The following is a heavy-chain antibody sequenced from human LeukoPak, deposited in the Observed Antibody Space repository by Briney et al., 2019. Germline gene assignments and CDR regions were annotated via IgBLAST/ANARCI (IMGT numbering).Heavy chain of an antibody. CDR3: ARLRDGRWLLEY. D-gene: IGHD5-24*01. V-gene: IGHV4-39*01. CDR2: INYSGTT. CDR1: GGSISSSGYY. Sequence: SETLSLTCTASGGSISSSGYYWGWIRQPPGKGLEWIASINYSGTTYYNPSLKSRVTISEDRSKNQFSLKLSSVTAADTAVYYCARLRDGRWLLEYWGQGTLVTVSS. J-gene: IGHJ4*02.